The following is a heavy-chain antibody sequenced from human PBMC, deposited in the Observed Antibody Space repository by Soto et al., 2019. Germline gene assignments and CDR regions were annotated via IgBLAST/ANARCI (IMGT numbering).Heavy chain of an antibody. Sequence: GASVKVSCKASGYSFTRYDINWVRQATGQGLEWMGWMNPNSGDTGYAQKFQGRVTMTRNTSITTGYMELSSLRSEDTAVYYCARGITGEGGWFDPWGQGTLVTVSS. V-gene: IGHV1-8*01. CDR2: MNPNSGDT. CDR1: GYSFTRYD. J-gene: IGHJ5*02. CDR3: ARGITGEGGWFDP. D-gene: IGHD7-27*01.